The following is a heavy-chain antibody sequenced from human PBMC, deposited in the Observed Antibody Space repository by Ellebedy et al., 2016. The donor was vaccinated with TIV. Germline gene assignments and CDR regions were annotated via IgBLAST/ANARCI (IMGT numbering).Heavy chain of an antibody. D-gene: IGHD3-3*01. CDR1: GGTFSSYS. CDR2: ILPVFDTA. V-gene: IGHV1-69*13. Sequence: ASVKVSCKASGGTFSSYSLTWVRQAPGQGLEWMGGILPVFDTANYAQKFQGRVTITADESTSTAYMGLRSLRSEDTAIYYCARGKDTGNYVGWFDPWGQGTLVTVSS. J-gene: IGHJ5*02. CDR3: ARGKDTGNYVGWFDP.